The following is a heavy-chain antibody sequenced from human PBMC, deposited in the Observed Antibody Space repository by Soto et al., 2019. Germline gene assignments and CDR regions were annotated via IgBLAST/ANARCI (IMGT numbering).Heavy chain of an antibody. V-gene: IGHV3-23*01. D-gene: IGHD3-16*01. CDR3: VKGGWLDF. Sequence: EVQLLESGGGLAQPGGSLRLSCAASGFSFSTFEMSWVRQAPGRGLEWVSFISDDGSRTYYADAVKGRFTISRDNSKRTLYLQMNSLTAEDTAVYACVKGGWLDFWGQGTLVTVSS. CDR1: GFSFSTFE. J-gene: IGHJ5*01. CDR2: ISDDGSRT.